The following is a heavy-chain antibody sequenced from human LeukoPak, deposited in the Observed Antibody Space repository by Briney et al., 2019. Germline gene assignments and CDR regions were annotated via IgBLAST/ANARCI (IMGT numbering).Heavy chain of an antibody. CDR3: AKLPREYCSSTSCPIWFET. Sequence: PGGSLRLSCAASGFTFSIYAMTWVRQAPGERLEWVSALRASGGTTYYADSVKGRFTTSRDNSKNTLYLQMNSLTVDDTAVYYCAKLPREYCSSTSCPIWFETWGQGTLVTVSS. CDR2: LRASGGTT. D-gene: IGHD2-2*01. CDR1: GFTFSIYA. V-gene: IGHV3-23*01. J-gene: IGHJ5*02.